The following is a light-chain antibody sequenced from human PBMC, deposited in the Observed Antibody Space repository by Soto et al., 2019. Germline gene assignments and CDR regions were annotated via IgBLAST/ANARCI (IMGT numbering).Light chain of an antibody. CDR3: QQYNKWPLT. CDR1: ESVSSN. V-gene: IGKV3-15*01. Sequence: EIVMTQSPATLSVSPGERGTLSCRAGESVSSNLAWYQQKPGQAPRLLIYGASTRATGIPARFSGSGSGTEFTLTISSLQSEDFAVYYCQQYNKWPLTFGQGTRLEIK. CDR2: GAS. J-gene: IGKJ5*01.